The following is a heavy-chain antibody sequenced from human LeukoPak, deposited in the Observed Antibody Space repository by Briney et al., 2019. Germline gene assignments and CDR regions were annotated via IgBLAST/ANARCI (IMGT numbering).Heavy chain of an antibody. V-gene: IGHV3-7*01. CDR3: ARGNYYDSSGYYYY. CDR2: IKQDGSEK. D-gene: IGHD3-22*01. CDR1: GFTFSSYW. J-gene: IGHJ4*02. Sequence: GGSLRLSCAASGFTFSSYWMSWVRQAPGKGLEWVANIKQDGSEKYYVDSVKGRFTISRDNAKNSPYLQMNSLRAEDTAVYYCARGNYYDSSGYYYYWGQGTLVTVSS.